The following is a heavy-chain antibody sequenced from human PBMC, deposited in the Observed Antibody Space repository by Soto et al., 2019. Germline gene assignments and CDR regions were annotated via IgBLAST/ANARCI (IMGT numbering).Heavy chain of an antibody. Sequence: EVQLVESGGGLVQPGGSLRLSCAASGFTFRNYGMNWVRQAPGKGREWVSYISSSSSNTINYADSVKGRFTISRDNAKNALYLQMNSLRAEDTALYYCARDLWDDLAGGESDYWGQGTLVTVSS. D-gene: IGHD3-16*01. CDR3: ARDLWDDLAGGESDY. V-gene: IGHV3-48*01. J-gene: IGHJ4*02. CDR1: GFTFRNYG. CDR2: ISSSSSNTI.